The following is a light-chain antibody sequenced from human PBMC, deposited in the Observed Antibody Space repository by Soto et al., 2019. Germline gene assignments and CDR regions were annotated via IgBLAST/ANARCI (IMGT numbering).Light chain of an antibody. J-gene: IGKJ1*01. V-gene: IGKV1-39*01. Sequence: DIQMTQSPSTLSGSVGDRVTITCRASQTISSWLAWYQQKPGKAPNLLIYAASSLQSGIPSRFSGSGSETDFTLTISSLQPEDFATYYCQQSYSAPWTFGQGTKVDIK. CDR3: QQSYSAPWT. CDR2: AAS. CDR1: QTISSW.